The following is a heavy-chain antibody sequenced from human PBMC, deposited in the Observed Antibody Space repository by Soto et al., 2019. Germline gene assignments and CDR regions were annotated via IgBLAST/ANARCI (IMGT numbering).Heavy chain of an antibody. CDR1: GYSFTSYW. CDR2: IDPSDSYT. CDR3: AIPIVVVPAAILRDLDAFDI. J-gene: IGHJ3*02. Sequence: GESLKISCKGSGYSFTSYWISWVRQMPGKGLEWMGRIDPSDSYTNYSPSFQGHVTISADKSISTAYLQWSSLKASDTAMYYCAIPIVVVPAAILRDLDAFDIWGQGTMVTVSS. D-gene: IGHD2-2*02. V-gene: IGHV5-10-1*01.